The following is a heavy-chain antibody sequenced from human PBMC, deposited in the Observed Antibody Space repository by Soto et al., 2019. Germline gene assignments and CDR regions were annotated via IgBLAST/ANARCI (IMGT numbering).Heavy chain of an antibody. D-gene: IGHD1-1*01. Sequence: QVQLVESGGGVVQPGRSLRLSCAASGFTFSSYAMHWVRQAPGKGLEWVAVISYDGSNKYYADSVKGRFTISRDNSKNTLYLQMNSLRAEDTAVYYGARWLGGAGNDGGQGTLVTVSS. J-gene: IGHJ4*02. CDR2: ISYDGSNK. CDR3: ARWLGGAGND. V-gene: IGHV3-30-3*01. CDR1: GFTFSSYA.